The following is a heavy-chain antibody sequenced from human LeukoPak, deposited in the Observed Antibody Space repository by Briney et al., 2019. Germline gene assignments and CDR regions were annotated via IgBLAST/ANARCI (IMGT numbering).Heavy chain of an antibody. CDR2: INSDGSST. V-gene: IGHV3-74*01. CDR3: ATDVPAVTIFGY. D-gene: IGHD2-2*01. Sequence: TGGSLRLSCAASGFTFSTYWMHWVRQAPGTGLVWVSLINSDGSSTNYADSVKSRFTISRDNAKNTLYLQMNSLRAEDTAVYYCATDVPAVTIFGYWGQGTLVTVSS. J-gene: IGHJ4*02. CDR1: GFTFSTYW.